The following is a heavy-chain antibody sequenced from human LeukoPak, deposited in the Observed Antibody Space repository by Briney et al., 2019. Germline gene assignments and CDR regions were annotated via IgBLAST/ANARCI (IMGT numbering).Heavy chain of an antibody. CDR3: AREGLRRSLDY. CDR1: GFIFSSYW. J-gene: IGHJ4*02. V-gene: IGHV3-74*01. CDR2: INTDGSSI. D-gene: IGHD5-18*01. Sequence: GGSLRLSCPASGFIFSSYWMHWVRQAPGKGLVWVSRINTDGSSITYADSVKGRFTISRDNAKNTLYLQMNSLRAEDTAVYYCAREGLRRSLDYWGQGTLVTVSS.